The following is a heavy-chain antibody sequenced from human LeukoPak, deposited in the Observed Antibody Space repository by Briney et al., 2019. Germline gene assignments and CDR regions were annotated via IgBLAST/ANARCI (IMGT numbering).Heavy chain of an antibody. CDR3: AKDVWSGVVVVGYFDY. J-gene: IGHJ4*02. V-gene: IGHV3-23*01. D-gene: IGHD2-15*01. Sequence: GGSLRLSCAASGFTFSSYAMSWVRQAPGKGLEWASAISGSGGSTYYADSVKGRFTISRDNSKNTLYLQMNSLRAEDTAVYYCAKDVWSGVVVVGYFDYWGQGTLVTVSS. CDR1: GFTFSSYA. CDR2: ISGSGGST.